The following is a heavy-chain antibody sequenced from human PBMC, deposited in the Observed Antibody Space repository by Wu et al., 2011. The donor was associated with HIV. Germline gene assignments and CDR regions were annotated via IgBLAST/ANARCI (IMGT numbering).Heavy chain of an antibody. V-gene: IGHV1-69*15. J-gene: IGHJ4*02. CDR2: IIPNFNRT. Sequence: QVQLVQSGAEVKKPGSSVKVSCKASGGTFSSYAINWVRQAPGQGLEWLGRIIPNFNRTNYAQKFQGRVTITADETTSTAYMELSSLRSEDTAVYYCATGPLKDRVPFDYWGQGTLVTVSS. D-gene: IGHD2-15*01. CDR3: ATGPLKDRVPFDY. CDR1: GGTFSSYA.